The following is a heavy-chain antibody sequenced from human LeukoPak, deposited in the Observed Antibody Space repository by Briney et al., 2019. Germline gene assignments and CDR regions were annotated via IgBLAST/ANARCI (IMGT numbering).Heavy chain of an antibody. CDR2: ISAYNGNT. V-gene: IGHV1-18*01. CDR1: GYTFTSYG. D-gene: IGHD2-21*02. J-gene: IGHJ4*02. CDR3: ARDPGGPYCGGDCYRFDY. Sequence: ASVKVSCKASGYTFTSYGISWVRQAPGQGLEWMGWISAYNGNTNYAQKLQGRVTMTTDTSTSTAYMELRGLRSDDTAVYYCARDPGGPYCGGDCYRFDYWGQGTLVTVSS.